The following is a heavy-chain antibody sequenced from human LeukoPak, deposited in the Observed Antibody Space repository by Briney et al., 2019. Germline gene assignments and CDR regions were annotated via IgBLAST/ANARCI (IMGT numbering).Heavy chain of an antibody. V-gene: IGHV4-34*01. CDR3: ARSQRISSIAALPFDY. CDR2: INHSGST. CDR1: GGSFSGYY. J-gene: IGHJ4*02. D-gene: IGHD6-6*01. Sequence: PSETLSLTCAVYGGSFSGYYWSWIRQPPGKGLEWIGEINHSGSTNYNPSLKSRVTISVDTSKNQFSLKLSSVTAADTAVYYCARSQRISSIAALPFDYWGQGTLVTVSS.